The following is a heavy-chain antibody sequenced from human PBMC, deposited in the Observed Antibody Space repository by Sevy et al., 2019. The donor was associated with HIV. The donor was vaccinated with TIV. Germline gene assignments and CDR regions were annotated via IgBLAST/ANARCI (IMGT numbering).Heavy chain of an antibody. D-gene: IGHD5-18*01. CDR3: AKDQGGYNYAPGY. Sequence: GGCLRLSCAASGLTFSTYGMHWVRQAPGKGLEWVGVISYDGNIQYYTDSVKGRFTVSRDNSKNTLYLQMNSLRAEDSAVYYCAKDQGGYNYAPGYWGQGTLVTVSS. J-gene: IGHJ4*02. V-gene: IGHV3-30*18. CDR1: GLTFSTYG. CDR2: ISYDGNIQ.